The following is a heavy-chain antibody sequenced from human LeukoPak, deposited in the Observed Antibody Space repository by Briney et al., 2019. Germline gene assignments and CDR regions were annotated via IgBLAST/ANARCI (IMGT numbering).Heavy chain of an antibody. CDR3: ARSRRWLHPYFDY. J-gene: IGHJ4*02. V-gene: IGHV4-30-4*01. CDR2: IFYSGNT. CDR1: VGSISCGYYY. Sequence: PSQTLSLTCTVSVGSISCGYYYWRWIRQPPGKGLKWIGYIFYSGNTYYNPSLKSRVPISVDTSKNRFSLKLSSVTAADTAVYYCARSRRWLHPYFDYWGQGTLVTVSS. D-gene: IGHD5-24*01.